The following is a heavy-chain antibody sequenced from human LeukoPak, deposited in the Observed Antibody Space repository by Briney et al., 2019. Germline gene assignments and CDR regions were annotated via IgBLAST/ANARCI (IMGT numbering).Heavy chain of an antibody. CDR2: IYPGDSDT. J-gene: IGHJ5*02. Sequence: GESLKISCKGSGYSFTSYWIGWVRQMPGKGLEWMGIIYPGDSDTRYSPSFQGQVAISADKSISTAYLQWSSLKASDTAMYYCARSHGLRYFDWSNNWFDPWGQGTLVTVSS. D-gene: IGHD3-9*01. V-gene: IGHV5-51*01. CDR3: ARSHGLRYFDWSNNWFDP. CDR1: GYSFTSYW.